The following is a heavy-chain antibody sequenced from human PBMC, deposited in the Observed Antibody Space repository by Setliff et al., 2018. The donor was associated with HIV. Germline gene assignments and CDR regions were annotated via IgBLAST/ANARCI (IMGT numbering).Heavy chain of an antibody. D-gene: IGHD5-18*01. CDR2: FDPQDGET. Sequence: ASVKVSCKVYGYTLSELSIHWVRQAPGKGLEWMGYFDPQDGETVYAQKFPGRVTITADKSRSTAYMELSSLTSEDTAVYYCARDPSGHSYGYYFDLWGQGTLVTVSS. CDR1: GYTLSELS. J-gene: IGHJ4*02. V-gene: IGHV1-24*01. CDR3: ARDPSGHSYGYYFDL.